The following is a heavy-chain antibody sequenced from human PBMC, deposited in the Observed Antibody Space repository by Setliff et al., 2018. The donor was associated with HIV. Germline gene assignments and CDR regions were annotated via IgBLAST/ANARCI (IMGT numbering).Heavy chain of an antibody. J-gene: IGHJ4*02. D-gene: IGHD6-6*01. CDR1: GGSISSYY. CDR2: IFHSGDT. V-gene: IGHV4-59*06. CDR3: ATRPRIAARPFDY. Sequence: SETLSLTCSVSGGSISSYYWSWIRQPPGKGLEWIGYIFHSGDTYYNPSLKSRISMSVDNSKNQFSLELTSLNAADTAVYYCATRPRIAARPFDYWGQGMLVTVSS.